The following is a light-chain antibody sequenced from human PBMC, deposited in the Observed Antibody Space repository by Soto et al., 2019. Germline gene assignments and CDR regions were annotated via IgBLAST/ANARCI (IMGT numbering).Light chain of an antibody. J-gene: IGKJ2*01. V-gene: IGKV1-33*01. CDR2: DAS. Sequence: DIRMTPSPSSLSASVGDRVTITCQASQGISNYLNWYQQNPGKAPKLLIYDASNLETGVPSRFSGSGSGTDFTFTISSLQPEDIATYYCQQYDNIYTFGQGTKLEI. CDR1: QGISNY. CDR3: QQYDNIYT.